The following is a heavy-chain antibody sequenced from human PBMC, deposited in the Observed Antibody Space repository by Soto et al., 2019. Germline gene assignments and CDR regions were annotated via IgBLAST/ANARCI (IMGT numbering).Heavy chain of an antibody. D-gene: IGHD6-13*01. Sequence: EVPLVESGGGLVQPGGSLRLSCAASGFSFSSFEMNWVRQAPGKGLEWISYITTSGTTIYYADSVKGRFTISRDNAKNSLYLQMNSLRAEDTAVYYCARETAAGALDYWGQGTLVTVSS. CDR3: ARETAAGALDY. CDR1: GFSFSSFE. CDR2: ITTSGTTI. V-gene: IGHV3-48*03. J-gene: IGHJ4*02.